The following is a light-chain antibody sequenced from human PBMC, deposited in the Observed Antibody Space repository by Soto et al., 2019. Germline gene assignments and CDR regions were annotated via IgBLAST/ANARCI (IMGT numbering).Light chain of an antibody. V-gene: IGKV3-11*01. J-gene: IGKJ4*01. Sequence: EIVLTQSPATLSLSPGERATLSCRASQSVSSSLAWYQHKPGQAPRLLIYATSHRATDIPTRFSGSGSETDFTLTIGSLEPEDFAVYYCQKRSDWPTSLTCGGGTKVEIK. CDR3: QKRSDWPTSLT. CDR2: ATS. CDR1: QSVSSS.